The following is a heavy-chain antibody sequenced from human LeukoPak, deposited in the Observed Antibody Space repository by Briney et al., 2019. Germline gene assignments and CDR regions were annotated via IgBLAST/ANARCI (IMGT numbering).Heavy chain of an antibody. CDR1: GGTFSSYA. V-gene: IGHV1-69*13. Sequence: SVKVSCKASGGTFSSYAISWVRQAPGQGLEWMGGIIPIFGTANYAQKFQGRVTITADESTSTAYVELSSLRSEDTAVYYCATRGSSGWYYFDYWGQGTLVTVSS. CDR3: ATRGSSGWYYFDY. CDR2: IIPIFGTA. J-gene: IGHJ4*02. D-gene: IGHD6-19*01.